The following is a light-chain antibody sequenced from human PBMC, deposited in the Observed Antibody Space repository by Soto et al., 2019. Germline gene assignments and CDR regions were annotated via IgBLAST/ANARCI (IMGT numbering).Light chain of an antibody. Sequence: QSALTQPASVSGSPGQSITISCTGTNSDVGGYNFVSWYQQHPGKAPKLMIHEVSNRPSGVSNRFSGSKSGNTASLTISGLQAEDEADYYCSSYISSRSLYVFGTGTKLTVL. CDR2: EVS. CDR3: SSYISSRSLYV. CDR1: NSDVGGYNF. V-gene: IGLV2-14*01. J-gene: IGLJ1*01.